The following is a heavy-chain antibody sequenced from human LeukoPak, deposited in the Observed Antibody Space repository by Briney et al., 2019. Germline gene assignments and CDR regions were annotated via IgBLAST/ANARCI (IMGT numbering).Heavy chain of an antibody. CDR2: NYYAGGT. CDR1: GDSISSSSYY. V-gene: IGHV4-39*01. CDR3: ARGFGESEYYYYGMDV. J-gene: IGHJ6*02. D-gene: IGHD3-10*01. Sequence: KASETLSLICTVSGDSISSSSYYWGWIRQPPGRGLDWIGTNYYAGGTYYNPSLKSRVTISVDTSKNQFSLRLSSVTAADTAVYYCARGFGESEYYYYGMDVWGQGTTVTVSS.